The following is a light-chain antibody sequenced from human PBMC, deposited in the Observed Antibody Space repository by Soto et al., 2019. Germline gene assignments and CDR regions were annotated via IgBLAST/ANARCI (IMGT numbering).Light chain of an antibody. J-gene: IGKJ2*01. CDR1: QSVSSN. Sequence: EIVMTQSPATLSVSPGERATLSCRASQSVSSNLAWYQQRPGQAPRLLIYGASTRVTGIPARFRGSGSGTEFTLTISSLQSEDFAVYYCQHYDNWPPYTFGQGTKLEIK. CDR3: QHYDNWPPYT. CDR2: GAS. V-gene: IGKV3-15*01.